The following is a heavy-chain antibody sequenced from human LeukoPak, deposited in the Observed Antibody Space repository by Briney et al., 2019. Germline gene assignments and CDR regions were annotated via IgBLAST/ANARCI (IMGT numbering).Heavy chain of an antibody. CDR1: GFTFSNAW. CDR3: ARVGFTYGHGHFDL. Sequence: GGSLRLSCRASGFTFSNAWMSWVRQAPGEGLEWVGRVKSKTDGETTDYAAPVKGRFTISRDDSKNTLYLQMNSLKTEDTAVYHCARVGFTYGHGHFDLWGRGTLVTVSS. J-gene: IGHJ2*01. V-gene: IGHV3-15*01. D-gene: IGHD5-18*01. CDR2: VKSKTDGETT.